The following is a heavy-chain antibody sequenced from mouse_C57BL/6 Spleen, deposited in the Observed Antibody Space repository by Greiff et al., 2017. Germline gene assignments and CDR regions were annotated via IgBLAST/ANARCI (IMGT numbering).Heavy chain of an antibody. V-gene: IGHV1-55*01. CDR3: ARRDGCLDWFAY. Sequence: VQLQQPGAELVKPGASVKMSCKASGYTFTSYWITWVKQRPGQGLEWIGDIYPGSGSTNYNEKFKSKATLTVDPSSSTAYMQLSSLTSEDSAVYYGARRDGCLDWFAYWGQGTLVTVSA. CDR1: GYTFTSYW. D-gene: IGHD2-3*01. J-gene: IGHJ3*01. CDR2: IYPGSGST.